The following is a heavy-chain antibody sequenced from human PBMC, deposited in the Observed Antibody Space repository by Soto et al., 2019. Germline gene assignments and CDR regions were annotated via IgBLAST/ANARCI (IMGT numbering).Heavy chain of an antibody. D-gene: IGHD3-10*01. CDR2: IYYSGST. Sequence: PSETLSLTCTVSGGSISSSSYYWGWIRQPPGKGLEWIGSIYYSGSTYYNRSLKSRVTISVDTSKNQFSLKLSSVTAADTAVYYCARLTMVRGVITPYYYYYGMDVWGQGTTVTVSS. CDR1: GGSISSSSYY. CDR3: ARLTMVRGVITPYYYYYGMDV. V-gene: IGHV4-39*01. J-gene: IGHJ6*02.